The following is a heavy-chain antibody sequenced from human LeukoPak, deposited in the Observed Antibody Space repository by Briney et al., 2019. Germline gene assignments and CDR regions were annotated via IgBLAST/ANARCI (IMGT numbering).Heavy chain of an antibody. CDR2: INPSGGST. Sequence: ASVKVSCKASGYTFTSYGISWVRQAPGQGLEWMGIINPSGGSTSYAQKFQGRVTMTRDMSTSTVYMELSSLRSEDTAVYYCARGGLRFLEWLLGSYWFDPWGQGTLVTVSS. CDR1: GYTFTSYG. J-gene: IGHJ5*02. V-gene: IGHV1-46*01. CDR3: ARGGLRFLEWLLGSYWFDP. D-gene: IGHD3-3*01.